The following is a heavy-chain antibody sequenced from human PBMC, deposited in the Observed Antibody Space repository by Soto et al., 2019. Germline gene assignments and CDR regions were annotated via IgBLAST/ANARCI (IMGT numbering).Heavy chain of an antibody. CDR1: GYTFTSYG. CDR3: ARVKITYYDFWSGYSNDWFDP. CDR2: ISAYNGNT. J-gene: IGHJ5*02. D-gene: IGHD3-3*01. Sequence: ASVKVSCKASGYTFTSYGISWVRQAPGQGLEWMGWISAYNGNTNYAQKLQGRVTMTTDTSTSTAYMELRSLRSDDTAVYYCARVKITYYDFWSGYSNDWFDPWGQGTPVTVSS. V-gene: IGHV1-18*01.